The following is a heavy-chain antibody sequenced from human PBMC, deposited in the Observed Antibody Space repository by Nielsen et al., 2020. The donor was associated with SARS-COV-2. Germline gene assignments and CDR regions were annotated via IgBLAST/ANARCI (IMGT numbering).Heavy chain of an antibody. CDR2: MNPNSGNT. Sequence: ASVKVSCKASGYTFTSYDINWVRQATGQGLEWMGWMNPNSGNTGYAQKFQGRVTMTRNTSISTAYMELSSLRAEDTAVYYCARSAYRSDWSLGDAFDFWGPGTVVTVSS. J-gene: IGHJ3*01. D-gene: IGHD6-19*01. CDR3: ARSAYRSDWSLGDAFDF. V-gene: IGHV1-8*01. CDR1: GYTFTSYD.